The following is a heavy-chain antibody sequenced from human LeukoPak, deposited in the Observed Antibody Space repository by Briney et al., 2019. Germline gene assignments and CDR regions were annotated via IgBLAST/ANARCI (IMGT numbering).Heavy chain of an antibody. CDR1: GGSISSGGYS. J-gene: IGHJ5*02. D-gene: IGHD3-22*01. CDR3: ARRPDLLLPFDP. Sequence: SETLSLTCAVSGGSISSGGYSWSWIRQPPGKGLEWIGYIYHSGSTYYNPSLKSRVTISVDTSKNQFSLKLSSVTAADTAVYYCARRPDLLLPFDPWGQGILVTVSS. CDR2: IYHSGST. V-gene: IGHV4-30-2*03.